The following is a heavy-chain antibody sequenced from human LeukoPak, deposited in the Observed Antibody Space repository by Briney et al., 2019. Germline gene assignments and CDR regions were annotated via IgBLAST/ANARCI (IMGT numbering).Heavy chain of an antibody. CDR1: GGSISSYY. V-gene: IGHV4-59*01. CDR2: IYYSGST. J-gene: IGHJ5*02. Sequence: SETLSLTCTVSGGSISSYYWSWIRQPPGKGLEWIGYIYYSGSTNYNPSLKSRVTISVDTSKNQFSLKLSSVTAADTAVYYCARGGDGYNSGQPGDNWFDPWGQGTLVTVSS. CDR3: ARGGDGYNSGQPGDNWFDP. D-gene: IGHD5-24*01.